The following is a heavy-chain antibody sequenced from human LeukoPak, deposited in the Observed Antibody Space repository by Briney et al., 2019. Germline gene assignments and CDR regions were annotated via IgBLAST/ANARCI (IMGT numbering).Heavy chain of an antibody. Sequence: PSETLSLTCAASGGSLSSGGYSWSWIRQPPGKGLEWIGYIYHSGSTYYNPSLKTRVTISVDKSKNQFSLRLTSVTAADTAVYFCATYFFYFDFWGQGSLVTVFS. CDR3: ATYFFYFDF. CDR1: GGSLSSGGYS. CDR2: IYHSGST. J-gene: IGHJ4*02. D-gene: IGHD2/OR15-2a*01. V-gene: IGHV4-30-2*01.